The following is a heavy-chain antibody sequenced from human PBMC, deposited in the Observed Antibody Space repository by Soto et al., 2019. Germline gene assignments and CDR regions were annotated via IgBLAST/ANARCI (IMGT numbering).Heavy chain of an antibody. J-gene: IGHJ6*03. Sequence: SETLSLTCTVSGGYISSGGYYWSWIRQHPGKGLEWIGYIYYSGSTYYNPSLKSRVTISVDTSKNQFSLKLSSVTAADTAVYYCARDYRVGGSPGYYYYYMDVWGKGTTVTVSS. D-gene: IGHD2-15*01. V-gene: IGHV4-31*03. CDR1: GGYISSGGYY. CDR2: IYYSGST. CDR3: ARDYRVGGSPGYYYYYMDV.